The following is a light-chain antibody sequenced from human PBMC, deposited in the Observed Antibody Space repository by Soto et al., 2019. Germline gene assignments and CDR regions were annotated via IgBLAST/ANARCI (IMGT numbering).Light chain of an antibody. CDR3: QQYDTSPRT. CDR1: QSVGSD. V-gene: IGKV3D-15*01. J-gene: IGKJ1*01. Sequence: EIVMTQSPATLSVSPGERATLSCRASQSVGSDLAWYQQKPGQAPRLLIYDASTRATGIPDKFSGSGSGTDFTLTISRLEPEDFAVYYCQQYDTSPRTFGQGTKVDIK. CDR2: DAS.